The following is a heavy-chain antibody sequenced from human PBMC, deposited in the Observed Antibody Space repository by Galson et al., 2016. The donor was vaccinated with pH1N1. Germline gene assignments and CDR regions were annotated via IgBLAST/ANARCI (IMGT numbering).Heavy chain of an antibody. Sequence: SLRLSCAVSGFTLDDYAMHWVRQAPGKGLEWVSGISWNSGSIGYADSVKGRFTISRDNAKNSLYLQMNSLRAEDTALYYCAKVYGYISGWYDYWGQGTLVTVSS. D-gene: IGHD6-19*01. CDR1: GFTLDDYA. V-gene: IGHV3-9*01. J-gene: IGHJ4*02. CDR2: ISWNSGSI. CDR3: AKVYGYISGWYDY.